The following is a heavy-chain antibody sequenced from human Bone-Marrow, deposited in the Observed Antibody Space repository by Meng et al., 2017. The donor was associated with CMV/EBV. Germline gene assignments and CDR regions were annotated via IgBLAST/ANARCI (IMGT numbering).Heavy chain of an antibody. CDR1: GFTFSSYA. J-gene: IGHJ4*02. Sequence: GGSLRLSCAASGFTFSSYAMSWVRQAPGKGLEWVSAISGSSGSTYYADSVKGRFTISRDNSKNTLYLQMNSLRAEDTAVYYCAKGPHYYDSSGFDYWGQGTLVTVSS. CDR3: AKGPHYYDSSGFDY. D-gene: IGHD3-22*01. V-gene: IGHV3-23*01. CDR2: ISGSSGST.